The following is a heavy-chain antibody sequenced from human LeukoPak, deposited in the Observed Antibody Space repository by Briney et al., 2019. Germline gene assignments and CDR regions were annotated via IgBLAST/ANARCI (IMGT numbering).Heavy chain of an antibody. CDR3: ARGSIYYDSSGYLYPDAFDI. D-gene: IGHD3-22*01. J-gene: IGHJ3*02. Sequence: SVKVSCKASGGTFSSYAISWVRQAPGQGLEWMGGIIPIFGTANYAQKFQGRVTITADESTSTAYMELSSLRSDDTAVYYCARGSIYYDSSGYLYPDAFDIWGQGTMVTVSS. CDR2: IIPIFGTA. CDR1: GGTFSSYA. V-gene: IGHV1-69*01.